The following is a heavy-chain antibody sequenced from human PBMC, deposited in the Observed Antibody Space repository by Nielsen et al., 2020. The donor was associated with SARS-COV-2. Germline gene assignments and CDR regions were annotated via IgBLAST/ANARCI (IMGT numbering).Heavy chain of an antibody. CDR1: GFTFSSYG. Sequence: GGSLRLSCAASGFTFSSYGMHWVRQAPGKGLEWVAVISYDGSNKYYADSVKGRFTISRDNSKNTLYLQMNSLRAEDTAVYYCAVGPLEYWGQGTVVTVSS. CDR3: AVGPLEY. J-gene: IGHJ4*02. V-gene: IGHV3-30*03. D-gene: IGHD3-10*01. CDR2: ISYDGSNK.